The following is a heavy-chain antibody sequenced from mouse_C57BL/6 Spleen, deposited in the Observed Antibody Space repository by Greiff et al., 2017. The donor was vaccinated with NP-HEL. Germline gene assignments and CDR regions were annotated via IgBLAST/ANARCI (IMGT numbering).Heavy chain of an antibody. V-gene: IGHV5-17*01. J-gene: IGHJ1*03. CDR3: ANGYVDV. CDR1: GFTFSDYG. CDR2: ISSGSSTI. Sequence: EVKLVESGGGLVKPGGSLKLSCAASGFTFSDYGMHWVRQAPEKGLEWVAYISSGSSTIYYADTVKGRFTISRDNAKNTLFLQMTSRRSEDTAMYYCANGYVDVWGTGTTVTVSS.